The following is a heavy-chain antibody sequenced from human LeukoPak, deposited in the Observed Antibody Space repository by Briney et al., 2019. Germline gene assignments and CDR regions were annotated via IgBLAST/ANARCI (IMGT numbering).Heavy chain of an antibody. CDR3: ATDREYDSSADDDAFDI. D-gene: IGHD3-22*01. J-gene: IGHJ3*02. Sequence: VASVKISCKASGYTFTDYYMHWVQQAPGKGLEWMGRVDLEDGETIYAEKFQGRVTITADTSTDAAYMELSSLRSEDTAVYYCATDREYDSSADDDAFDIWGQGTMVTVSS. CDR2: VDLEDGET. CDR1: GYTFTDYY. V-gene: IGHV1-69-2*01.